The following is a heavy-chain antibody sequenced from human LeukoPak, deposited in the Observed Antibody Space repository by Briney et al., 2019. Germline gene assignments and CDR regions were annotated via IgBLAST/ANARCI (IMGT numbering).Heavy chain of an antibody. D-gene: IGHD1-20*01. CDR3: TTSTAWYPYFDY. Sequence: PGGSLRLSCAASGFTFSNAWMSWVRQAPGKGLEWVGRIKSKTDGGTTDYAAPAKGRFTISRDDSKNTLYLQMNSLKTEDTAVYYCTTSTAWYPYFDYWGQGTLVTVSS. V-gene: IGHV3-15*01. J-gene: IGHJ4*02. CDR1: GFTFSNAW. CDR2: IKSKTDGGTT.